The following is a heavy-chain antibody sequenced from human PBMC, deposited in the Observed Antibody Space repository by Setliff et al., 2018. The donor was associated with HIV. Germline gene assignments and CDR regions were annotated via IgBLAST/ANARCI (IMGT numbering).Heavy chain of an antibody. D-gene: IGHD5-18*01. CDR1: GGSFSGYY. Sequence: TLSLTCAVYGGSFSGYYWSWVRQPPGKALEWLARIDWDDDKFYSTSLKTRLTISKDTSKNQVVLTMTNMDPVDTATYYCARYGYGFDYWGQGTLVTVSS. V-gene: IGHV2-70*16. CDR3: ARYGYGFDY. J-gene: IGHJ4*02. CDR2: IDWDDDK.